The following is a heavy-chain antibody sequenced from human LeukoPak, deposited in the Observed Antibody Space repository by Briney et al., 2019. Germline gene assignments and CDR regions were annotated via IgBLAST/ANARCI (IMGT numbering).Heavy chain of an antibody. CDR3: ASYDFWSGYGP. J-gene: IGHJ5*02. Sequence: PSETLSLTCTVSGGSIRSSGYYWSWIRQDPAKGLEWIGYIYHSGSTYYNPSLKSRVTISLDTSKNQFSLELRSVTAADTAVYYCASYDFWSGYGPWGQGTLVTVSS. CDR2: IYHSGST. V-gene: IGHV4-31*03. CDR1: GGSIRSSGYY. D-gene: IGHD3/OR15-3a*01.